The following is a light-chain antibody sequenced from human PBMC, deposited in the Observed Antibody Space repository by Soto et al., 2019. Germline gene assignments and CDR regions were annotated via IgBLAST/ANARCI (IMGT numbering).Light chain of an antibody. J-gene: IGKJ4*01. Sequence: IHLTQSPCFLSASVGHRFTITCRASQGISTYLAWYQQKLGTAPKLXXXDASTLQSGVPSRFSGSRSGTEFSLTISSLQPEDFATYYCQQLNGYLQLSFGGGTKVDIK. CDR3: QQLNGYLQLS. CDR2: DAS. CDR1: QGISTY. V-gene: IGKV1-9*01.